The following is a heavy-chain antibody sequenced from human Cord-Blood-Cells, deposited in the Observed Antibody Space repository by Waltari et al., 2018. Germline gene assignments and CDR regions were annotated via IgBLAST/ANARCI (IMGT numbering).Heavy chain of an antibody. V-gene: IGHV3-30*18. CDR3: AKDRGSYFDY. D-gene: IGHD1-26*01. J-gene: IGHJ4*02. Sequence: QVQLVESGGGVVQPGRSLRLSCAASGFTFSSYGMHWVRQAQGKGLEWVAVISYEGSNKYYADSVKGQFTISRDNSKNTLYLQMNSLRAEDTAVYYCAKDRGSYFDYWGQGTLVTVSS. CDR2: ISYEGSNK. CDR1: GFTFSSYG.